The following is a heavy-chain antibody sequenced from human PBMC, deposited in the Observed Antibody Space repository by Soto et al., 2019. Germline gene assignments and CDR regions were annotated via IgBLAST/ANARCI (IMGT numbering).Heavy chain of an antibody. CDR1: GGSISSSSYY. J-gene: IGHJ4*02. D-gene: IGHD1-26*01. CDR2: IYYSGST. Sequence: SETLSLTGTVSGGSISSSSYYWGGIRQPPGKGLECIGTIYYSGSTYYNPSLKSRVTISVDTSKNQFSLKLSSVTAADTAVYYCARVLGAPLYYFDYWGQGILVTVSS. CDR3: ARVLGAPLYYFDY. V-gene: IGHV4-39*07.